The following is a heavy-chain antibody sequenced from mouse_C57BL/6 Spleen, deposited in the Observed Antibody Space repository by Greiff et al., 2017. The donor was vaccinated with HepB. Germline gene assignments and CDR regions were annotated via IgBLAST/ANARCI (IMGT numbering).Heavy chain of an antibody. V-gene: IGHV1-61*01. CDR1: GYTFTSYW. J-gene: IGHJ3*01. Sequence: QVQLQQPGAELVRPGSSVKLSCKASGYTFTSYWMDWVKQRPGQGLEWIGNIYPSDSETHYNQKFKDKATLTVDKSSSTAYMQLSSLTSEDSAVYYCARGDSSGASWFAYWGQGTLATVSA. D-gene: IGHD3-2*02. CDR3: ARGDSSGASWFAY. CDR2: IYPSDSET.